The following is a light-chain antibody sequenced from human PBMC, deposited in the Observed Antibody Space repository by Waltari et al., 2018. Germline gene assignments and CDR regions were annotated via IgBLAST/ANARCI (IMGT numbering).Light chain of an antibody. CDR1: QSFSSSF. V-gene: IGKV3-20*01. CDR3: QQYGGSPPYT. Sequence: EIVLTQSPGPLSLSPGARATLSCRASQSFSSSFLAWYQQKPGQAPRLLIYGASSRATGIPDRFSGGGSGTDFTLTISRLEPEDFAVYYCQQYGGSPPYTFGQGTKLEI. CDR2: GAS. J-gene: IGKJ2*01.